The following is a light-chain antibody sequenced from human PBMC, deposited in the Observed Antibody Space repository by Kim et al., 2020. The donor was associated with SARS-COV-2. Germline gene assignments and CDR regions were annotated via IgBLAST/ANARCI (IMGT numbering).Light chain of an antibody. CDR2: GKN. CDR3: NSRDSNDNVV. Sequence: VAVGQTVRITCQGHSLRSYYATWYQQKPGQAPILVIYGKNNRPSGIPDRFSGSSSGNTASLTITGTQAGDEADYYCNSRDSNDNVVFGGGTKLTVL. J-gene: IGLJ2*01. V-gene: IGLV3-19*01. CDR1: SLRSYY.